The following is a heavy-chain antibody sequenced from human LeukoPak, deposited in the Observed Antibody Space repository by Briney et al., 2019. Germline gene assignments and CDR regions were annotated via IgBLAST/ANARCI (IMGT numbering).Heavy chain of an antibody. CDR1: XGSIXXXX. CDR2: IYYSGNT. Sequence: LXXXXSXGSIXXXXWSXXXQXXXXGXEWIGYIYYSGNTNHNPSLKSRVTISVDTSKNQFSLKLSSVTAADTAVYYCARGIAAADTFDYWGQGTLVTVSS. CDR3: ARGIAAADTFDY. J-gene: IGHJ4*02. D-gene: IGHD6-13*01. V-gene: IGHV4-59*01.